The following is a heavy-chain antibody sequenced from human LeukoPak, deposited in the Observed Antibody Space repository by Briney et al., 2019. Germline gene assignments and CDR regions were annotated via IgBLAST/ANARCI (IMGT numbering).Heavy chain of an antibody. V-gene: IGHV4-59*08. J-gene: IGHJ4*02. Sequence: PSETLSLTRTISGGSIGSYYWTWIRQPPGKGLEWIGYIDYSGSTNYNPSFKSRVTMSVDTSKNQFSLKLSSVTAADTAVYYCARGTYGSGSPFDYWGQGTLVTVSS. CDR1: GGSIGSYY. CDR3: ARGTYGSGSPFDY. CDR2: IDYSGST. D-gene: IGHD3-10*01.